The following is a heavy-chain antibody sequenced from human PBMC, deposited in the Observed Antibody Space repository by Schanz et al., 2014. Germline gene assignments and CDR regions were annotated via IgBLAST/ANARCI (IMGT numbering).Heavy chain of an antibody. J-gene: IGHJ3*02. CDR1: GFAVDNYY. Sequence: EVHLVESGGGLVQPGGSLRLSCAASGFAVDNYYMSCVRQAPGRGLEWVSRIKSDGSSTSYADSVKGRFTISRDNAKNTLYLQMNTLRAEDTAVYYCARKMKVGVYGGKGHDSLDIWGQGTMVTVSS. CDR2: IKSDGSST. D-gene: IGHD3-22*01. V-gene: IGHV3-74*02. CDR3: ARKMKVGVYGGKGHDSLDI.